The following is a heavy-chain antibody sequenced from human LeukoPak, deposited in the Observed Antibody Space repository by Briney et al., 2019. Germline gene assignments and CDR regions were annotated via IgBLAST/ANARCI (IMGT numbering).Heavy chain of an antibody. J-gene: IGHJ4*02. V-gene: IGHV1-3*01. Sequence: ASVKVSCKASGYIFTDYAIQWVRQAPGQGLEWMGWINAGNGKTKYSQKFQGRLTITRDTSASTAYMELSGLRSDDTAVYYCARARWTSTVTTYYLDFWGQGTLVTVSS. CDR1: GYIFTDYA. CDR2: INAGNGKT. D-gene: IGHD4-17*01. CDR3: ARARWTSTVTTYYLDF.